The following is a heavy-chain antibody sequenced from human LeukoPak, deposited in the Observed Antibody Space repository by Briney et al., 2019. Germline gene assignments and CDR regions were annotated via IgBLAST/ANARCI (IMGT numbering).Heavy chain of an antibody. D-gene: IGHD3-22*01. CDR3: ARAYYYASSAFDI. CDR1: GGSISSSDYY. Sequence: PSETLSLTCTVSGGSISSSDYYWSWIRQPPGKELEWIASINYGGSTYYNPSLKSRVIISVDTSKNQFSLKLSSVTAADTAVYYCARAYYYASSAFDIWGQGTMVTVSS. V-gene: IGHV4-39*01. J-gene: IGHJ3*02. CDR2: INYGGST.